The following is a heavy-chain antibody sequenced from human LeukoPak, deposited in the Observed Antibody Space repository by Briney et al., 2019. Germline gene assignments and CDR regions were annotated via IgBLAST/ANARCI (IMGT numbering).Heavy chain of an antibody. CDR2: INHSGST. D-gene: IGHD3-10*01. J-gene: IGHJ5*02. V-gene: IGHV4-34*01. CDR3: ARQGPYYGSGSYRSWFDP. CDR1: GDSITGYY. Sequence: SETLSLTCSVSGDSITGYYWSWIRQPPGKGLEWIGEINHSGSTNYNPSLKSRVTISVDTSKNQFSLKLSSVTAADTAVYYCARQGPYYGSGSYRSWFDPWGQGTLVTVSS.